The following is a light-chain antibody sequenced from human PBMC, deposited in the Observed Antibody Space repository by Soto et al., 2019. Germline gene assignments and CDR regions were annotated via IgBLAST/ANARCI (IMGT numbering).Light chain of an antibody. Sequence: IVMTHSPATLSVSPWERATLSFRASQSVFSSLAWYQQKPGQAPRLLIYGAATRATGIPGRFSGSGSGTEFTLTISSLQSEDFAVYYCQQYHNWPAFGQGTKVDI. CDR1: QSVFSS. CDR3: QQYHNWPA. CDR2: GAA. V-gene: IGKV3-15*01. J-gene: IGKJ1*01.